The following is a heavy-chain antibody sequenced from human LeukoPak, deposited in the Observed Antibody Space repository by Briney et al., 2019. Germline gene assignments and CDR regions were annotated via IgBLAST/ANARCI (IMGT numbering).Heavy chain of an antibody. J-gene: IGHJ4*02. D-gene: IGHD6-19*01. Sequence: SETLSLTCTVSGASISNGAYYWTWIRQPAGKGLEWIGRFFSSGSTNYNPSLKSRVTISVDTPKSQFSLKLSSVTAADTAVYYCASSPRAGRSDYWGQGTLVTVSS. CDR3: ASSPRAGRSDY. CDR2: FFSSGST. V-gene: IGHV4-61*02. CDR1: GASISNGAYY.